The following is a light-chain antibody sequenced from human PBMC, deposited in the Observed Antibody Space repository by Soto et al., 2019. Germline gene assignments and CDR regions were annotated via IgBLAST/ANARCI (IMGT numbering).Light chain of an antibody. CDR2: KVS. Sequence: DVVMTQSPLSLPVTLGQPASISCRSNQSLVHSDGIAYFSWFQQRKGRSPRRLIYKVSNRDSGVPARFRDSGSGTDFALKISRVEAEDVGVYYCMQGTHWPITFGQGTRLEIK. CDR1: QSLVHSDGIAY. CDR3: MQGTHWPIT. J-gene: IGKJ5*01. V-gene: IGKV2-30*02.